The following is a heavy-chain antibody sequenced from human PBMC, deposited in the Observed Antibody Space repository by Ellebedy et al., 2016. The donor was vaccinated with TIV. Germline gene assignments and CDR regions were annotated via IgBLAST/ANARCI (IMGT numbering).Heavy chain of an antibody. V-gene: IGHV3-30-3*01. Sequence: GESLKISCAASGFTFSNYAMHWVRQAPGKGLEWVAVMSYAGINKYYADSVKGRFTISRDNSKNTLYLQMNSLRAEDTAVYYCASGGDGYNGMGGENFQHWGQGTLVTVSS. J-gene: IGHJ1*01. D-gene: IGHD5-24*01. CDR2: MSYAGINK. CDR1: GFTFSNYA. CDR3: ASGGDGYNGMGGENFQH.